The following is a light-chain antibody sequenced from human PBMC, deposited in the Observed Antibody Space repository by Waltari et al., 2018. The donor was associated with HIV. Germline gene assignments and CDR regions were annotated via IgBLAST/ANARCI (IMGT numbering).Light chain of an antibody. J-gene: IGKJ5*01. CDR2: AAN. Sequence: DIQMTHSPSSLSASLGDEVTITCRASQDIKNYLNWYRQKPGGAPKLLIYAANNLQSGVPKRFRGGGSGTDFTLTINNLQPEDSALYICQQTYSASMTFGQGTRV. V-gene: IGKV1-39*01. CDR1: QDIKNY. CDR3: QQTYSASMT.